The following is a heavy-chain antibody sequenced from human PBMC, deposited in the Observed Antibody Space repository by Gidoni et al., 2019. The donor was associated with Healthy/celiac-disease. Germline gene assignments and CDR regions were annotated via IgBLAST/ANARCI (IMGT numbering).Heavy chain of an antibody. CDR1: GGSISSGDYY. D-gene: IGHD3-3*01. CDR3: ARRFTPVGFWSGPRYVDY. V-gene: IGHV4-30-4*01. Sequence: QVQLQESGPGLVKPSQTLSLTCTVSGGSISSGDYYWSCTRQPPGKVLEWIGYIYYRGCPYYNPSLKSRVTISVDTSKNQFALKLRSVTAADAAVYYCARRFTPVGFWSGPRYVDYWGQGTLVTVSS. J-gene: IGHJ4*02. CDR2: IYYRGCP.